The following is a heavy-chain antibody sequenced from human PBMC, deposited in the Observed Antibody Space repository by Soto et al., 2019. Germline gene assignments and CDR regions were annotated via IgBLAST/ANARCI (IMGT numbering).Heavy chain of an antibody. Sequence: ASVKGCCNASGYTFTSYGISWVRQAPGQGLEWMGWISAYNGNTNYAQKLQGRVTMTTDTSKSTAYMELRSLRSDDTAVYYCALIMVYDDRDIWGQGKMVTV. D-gene: IGHD2-8*01. V-gene: IGHV1-18*01. CDR2: ISAYNGNT. J-gene: IGHJ3*02. CDR3: ALIMVYDDRDI. CDR1: GYTFTSYG.